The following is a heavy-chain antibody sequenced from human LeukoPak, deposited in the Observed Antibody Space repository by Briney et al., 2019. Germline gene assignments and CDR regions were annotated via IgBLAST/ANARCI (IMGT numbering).Heavy chain of an antibody. Sequence: SETLSLTCTVSGVPISSYYWSWIRQPPGKGLEWIGYIYYGGRTNYNPSLKSRATMSIDTAKNHFSLNLTSVTAADTAVYYCARSMSGTRSKFDCWGEGALVTVSS. CDR2: IYYGGRT. D-gene: IGHD1/OR15-1a*01. CDR3: ARSMSGTRSKFDC. V-gene: IGHV4-59*12. J-gene: IGHJ5*01. CDR1: GVPISSYY.